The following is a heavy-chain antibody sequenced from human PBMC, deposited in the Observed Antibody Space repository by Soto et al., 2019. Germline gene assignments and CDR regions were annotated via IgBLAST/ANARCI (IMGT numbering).Heavy chain of an antibody. V-gene: IGHV1-8*01. CDR1: GYTFTSYD. CDR3: ARRFGDTWSYYDFWSGPAVDAFDI. D-gene: IGHD3-3*01. CDR2: MNPNSGNT. J-gene: IGHJ3*02. Sequence: ASVKVSCKASGYTFTSYDINWVRQATGQGLEWMGWMNPNSGNTGYAQKFQGRVTMTRNTSISTAYMELSSLRSEDTAVYYCARRFGDTWSYYDFWSGPAVDAFDIWVQGTMVTVSS.